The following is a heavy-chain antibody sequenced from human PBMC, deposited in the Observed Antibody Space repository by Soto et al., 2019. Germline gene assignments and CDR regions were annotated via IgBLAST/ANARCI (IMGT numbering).Heavy chain of an antibody. D-gene: IGHD3-3*01. CDR2: IHAKSGTT. CDR3: ARGGVTIFGVVDY. Sequence: QVQVVQSGTEVKKPGASVKVSCKASGYTFSDYYMHWIRQAPGQGPEWMGWIHAKSGTTNYAQKFQGRVTLTRDTSISTAYMELSRLTSDDMAVYFCARGGVTIFGVVDYWGQGTQVTVSS. J-gene: IGHJ4*02. CDR1: GYTFSDYY. V-gene: IGHV1-2*02.